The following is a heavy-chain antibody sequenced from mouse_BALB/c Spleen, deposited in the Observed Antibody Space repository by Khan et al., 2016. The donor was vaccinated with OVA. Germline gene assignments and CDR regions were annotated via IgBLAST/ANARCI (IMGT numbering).Heavy chain of an antibody. D-gene: IGHD1-1*01. CDR3: ARLAYYYNSGGFAY. V-gene: IGHV5-6*01. CDR1: GFTFSTYG. Sequence: EVELVESGGDLVKPGGSLKLSCAASGFTFSTYGMSWVRQTPDKRLEWVATISSGGSYTYYHDNVKGRFTFSRDNAKNTPYLQLSSLKSEDTAMYYGARLAYYYNSGGFAYWGQGTLVTVSA. J-gene: IGHJ3*01. CDR2: ISSGGSYT.